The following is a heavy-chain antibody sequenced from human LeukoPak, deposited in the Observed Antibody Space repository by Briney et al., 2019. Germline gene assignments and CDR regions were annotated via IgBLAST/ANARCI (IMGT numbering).Heavy chain of an antibody. CDR1: GYSISSGYY. D-gene: IGHD3-22*01. CDR2: IYHSGST. V-gene: IGHV4-38-2*02. J-gene: IGHJ4*02. Sequence: SETLSLTCTGSGYSISSGYYWGWIRQSPGKGLAWIGSIYHSGSTYYNPSLKSRGTISMDTTKNQFSLKLTSVTAADTAVYYCAGKYYYDSSGYFYVDWWGQGTLVTVSS. CDR3: AGKYYYDSSGYFYVDW.